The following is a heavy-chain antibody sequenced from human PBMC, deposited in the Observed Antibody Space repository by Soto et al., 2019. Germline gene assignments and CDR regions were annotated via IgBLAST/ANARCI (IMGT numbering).Heavy chain of an antibody. J-gene: IGHJ6*02. D-gene: IGHD6-6*01. CDR1: GGSISSSNW. Sequence: QVQLQESGPGLVKPSGTLSLTCAVSGGSISSSNWWSWVRQPPGKGLEWIGEIYHSGSTNYNPSLNSRGTISVDKSKNQFSLKLSSVTAADTAVYYCALDSSSSHGGLYYYAMDVWGQGTTVTVSS. CDR3: ALDSSSSHGGLYYYAMDV. V-gene: IGHV4-4*02. CDR2: IYHSGST.